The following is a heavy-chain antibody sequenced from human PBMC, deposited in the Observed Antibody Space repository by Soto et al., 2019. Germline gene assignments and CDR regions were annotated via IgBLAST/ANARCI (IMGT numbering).Heavy chain of an antibody. D-gene: IGHD3-22*01. CDR1: GGSISSGDYY. Sequence: SETLSLTCTVSGGSISSGDYYWSWIRQPPGKGLEWIGYIYYSGSTYYNPSLKSRVTISVDTSKNQFSLKLSSVTAADTAVYYCARHGVDSSGHYYSAHLDYWGQGTLVTVSS. V-gene: IGHV4-30-4*01. CDR2: IYYSGST. CDR3: ARHGVDSSGHYYSAHLDY. J-gene: IGHJ4*02.